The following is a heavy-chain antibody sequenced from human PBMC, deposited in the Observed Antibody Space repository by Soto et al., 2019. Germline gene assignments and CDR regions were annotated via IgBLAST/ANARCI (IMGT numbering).Heavy chain of an antibody. J-gene: IGHJ6*02. CDR1: GGSITNYY. CDR2: INYDGYS. D-gene: IGHD3-10*01. V-gene: IGHV4-59*08. CDR3: ARHGFGPLHGLVDV. Sequence: QVQLQESGPGLVKPSETLSLTCTVSGGSITNYYCSWFRQPPGKGLEWIGYINYDGYSAYNLALKSRVTLAMDASKTQFSVVLESVTATDTAVYYCARHGFGPLHGLVDVWGPGTTVIVSS.